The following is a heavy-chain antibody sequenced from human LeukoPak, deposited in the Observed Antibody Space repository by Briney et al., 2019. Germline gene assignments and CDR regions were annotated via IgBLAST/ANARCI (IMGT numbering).Heavy chain of an antibody. V-gene: IGHV4-38-2*01. D-gene: IGHD6-13*01. J-gene: IGHJ4*02. CDR1: GYSITSGYY. CDR2: IFHSGST. CDR3: ARGVYSRNWSFDY. Sequence: SETLSLTCGVSGYSITSGYYWAWIRQPPGKGLEWIGSIFHSGSTYYNPSLKSRVTISVDTSKNQFSLKLNSVTAPDTAVYYCARGVYSRNWSFDYWGQGTLVTVSS.